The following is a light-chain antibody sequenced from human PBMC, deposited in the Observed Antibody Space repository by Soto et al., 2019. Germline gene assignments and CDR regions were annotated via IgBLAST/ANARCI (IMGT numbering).Light chain of an antibody. CDR3: QVWDSSTVL. CDR2: RDS. CDR1: NIGIKN. V-gene: IGLV3-9*01. Sequence: SYELTQPLSVSVALGQTARITCGGNNIGIKNVHWYQQKPGQAPVLVIYRDSNRPSGIPERFSGSNSGNTATLTISRAQAGDEADYYCQVWDSSTVLFGGGTQLTV. J-gene: IGLJ2*01.